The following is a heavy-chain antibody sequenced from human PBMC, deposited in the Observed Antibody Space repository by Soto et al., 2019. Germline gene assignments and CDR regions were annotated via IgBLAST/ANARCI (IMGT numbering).Heavy chain of an antibody. V-gene: IGHV3-53*02. D-gene: IGHD3-16*01. CDR3: ARDDSFLGAPFHY. CDR1: GFTVSSSS. Sequence: EVELVETGGGLIQPGGSLRLSCAASGFTVSSSSMSWVRQAPGKGLEWVSLIYAAGATYYGDSVKGRFTISRDTSKNTLSLQMTSLRADDTAVYYCARDDSFLGAPFHYWGHGTLVTVSS. J-gene: IGHJ4*01. CDR2: IYAAGAT.